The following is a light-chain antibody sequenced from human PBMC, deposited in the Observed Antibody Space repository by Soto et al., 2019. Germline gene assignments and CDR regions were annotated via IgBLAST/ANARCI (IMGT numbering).Light chain of an antibody. CDR3: QQYNDWPLT. Sequence: EIVMTQSPVTLSVSPGERATLSCRASQSVSSNLAWYQQKPGQAPRLLIYGAFTRATGIPARFSGTGSGTAFTLPISSLQSEDFALYYCQQYNDWPLTFGQGTKVDIK. CDR2: GAF. CDR1: QSVSSN. J-gene: IGKJ1*01. V-gene: IGKV3-15*01.